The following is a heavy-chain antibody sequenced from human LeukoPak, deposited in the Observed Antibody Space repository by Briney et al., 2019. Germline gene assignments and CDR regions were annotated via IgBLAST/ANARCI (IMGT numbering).Heavy chain of an antibody. CDR2: MNPNSGNT. J-gene: IGHJ5*02. CDR3: ARVPSNRITMVRGVIFWFDP. Sequence: ASVKVSCKASGYTFTAYNIHWVRQAPGQGLEWMGWMNPNSGNTGYAQKFQGRVTMTRNTSISTAYMELSSLRSEDTAVYYCARVPSNRITMVRGVIFWFDPWGQGTLVTVSS. D-gene: IGHD3-10*01. CDR1: GYTFTAYN. V-gene: IGHV1-8*02.